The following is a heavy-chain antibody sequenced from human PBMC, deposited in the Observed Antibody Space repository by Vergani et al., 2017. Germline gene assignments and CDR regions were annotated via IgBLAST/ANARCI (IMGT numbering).Heavy chain of an antibody. Sequence: EVQLLESGGGLVQPGGSLRLFCAASGFTFSSYAMSWVRQAPGKGLGWVSIISGSGDSTYYVDSVKGRFTISRDNSKNTLYLQMNSLRAEDTAVYYCAKDRGYSYGYEWHYWGQGTLVTVSS. D-gene: IGHD5-18*01. CDR1: GFTFSSYA. V-gene: IGHV3-23*01. J-gene: IGHJ4*02. CDR3: AKDRGYSYGYEWHY. CDR2: ISGSGDST.